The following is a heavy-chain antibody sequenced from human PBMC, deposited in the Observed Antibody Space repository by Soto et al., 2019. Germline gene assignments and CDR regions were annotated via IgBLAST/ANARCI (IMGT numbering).Heavy chain of an antibody. D-gene: IGHD6-6*01. CDR1: GFTFSNFG. J-gene: IGHJ4*02. Sequence: GGSLRLSCVASGFTFSNFGLNWVRQAPGKGLEWVSSIGSSGSTIWYADSVKGRFTISRDNAKNSLYLQMNSLRGEDTAVYYCARATYSSSYYFDSWGQGTLVTVSS. CDR2: IGSSGSTI. V-gene: IGHV3-48*03. CDR3: ARATYSSSYYFDS.